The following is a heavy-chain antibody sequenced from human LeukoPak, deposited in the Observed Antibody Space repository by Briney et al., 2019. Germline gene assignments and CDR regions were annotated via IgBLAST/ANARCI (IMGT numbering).Heavy chain of an antibody. V-gene: IGHV1-69*02. D-gene: IGHD3-22*01. CDR2: IIPILGIA. CDR1: GGTFSSYT. Sequence: SVKVSCKASGGTFSSYTISWVRQAPGQGLEWMGRIIPILGIANYAQKFQGRVTITADKSTSTAYMELSSLRSEDTAVYYCARGDPDYDSSGYLGYWGQGTLVTVSS. J-gene: IGHJ4*02. CDR3: ARGDPDYDSSGYLGY.